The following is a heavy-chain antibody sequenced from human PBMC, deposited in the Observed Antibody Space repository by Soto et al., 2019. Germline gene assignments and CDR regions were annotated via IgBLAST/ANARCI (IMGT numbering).Heavy chain of an antibody. CDR1: GFAVTSSY. Sequence: EVQLVESGGGLVQPGGSLRLSCTASGFAVTSSYMGWVRRAPGKGLEWVSSIYSGRDTYYADSVRCRFTSTTDNSMDTLYLQMNSHRVDDTAMYYCARHVGSYWYFDLWGRGTLVTVSS. V-gene: IGHV3-66*04. CDR3: ARHVGSYWYFDL. D-gene: IGHD1-26*01. CDR2: IYSGRDT. J-gene: IGHJ2*01.